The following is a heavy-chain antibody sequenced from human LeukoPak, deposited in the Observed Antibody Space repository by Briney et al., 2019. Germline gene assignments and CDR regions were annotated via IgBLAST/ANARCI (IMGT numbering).Heavy chain of an antibody. V-gene: IGHV7-4-1*02. D-gene: IGHD3-22*01. Sequence: ASVKVSCKASGSTFITYAVNWVRQAHGQGLEWMGWINSNTGNSTYARGFTGRFVFSLDTSVSTAYLQISSLKAEDTAVYYCATTLYYYDSSGYYPTYSYYYMDVWGKGTTVTVSS. J-gene: IGHJ6*03. CDR2: INSNTGNS. CDR1: GSTFITYA. CDR3: ATTLYYYDSSGYYPTYSYYYMDV.